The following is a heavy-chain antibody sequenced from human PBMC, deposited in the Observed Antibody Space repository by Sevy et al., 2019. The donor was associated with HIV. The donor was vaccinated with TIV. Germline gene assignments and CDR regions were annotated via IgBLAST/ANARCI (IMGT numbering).Heavy chain of an antibody. Sequence: GGSLRLSCAASEFTFSYYWMTWVRQAPGKGLEWVANIKQDGSEKYYVDSVKGQFTISRDNAKNSLYLKINSLRAEDTAMYYWGGGDFYGGSPAGMDVWGQGTTVTVSS. CDR2: IKQDGSEK. J-gene: IGHJ6*02. V-gene: IGHV3-7*03. CDR1: EFTFSYYW. D-gene: IGHD2-15*01. CDR3: GGGDFYGGSPAGMDV.